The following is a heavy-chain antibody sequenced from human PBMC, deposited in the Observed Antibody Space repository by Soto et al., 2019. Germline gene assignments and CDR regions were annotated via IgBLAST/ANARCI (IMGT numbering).Heavy chain of an antibody. V-gene: IGHV1-69*01. D-gene: IGHD4-17*01. CDR1: GGTFSSYA. Sequence: QVQLVQSGAEVKTPGSSVKVSCKASGGTFSSYAISWVRQAPGQGLEWMGWIIPIFGTANYAQKFQGRVTITADESTSTAYMERRSLRSEDTAVYYCARFGDGDYWNWFDPWGQGTLVTVSS. J-gene: IGHJ5*02. CDR3: ARFGDGDYWNWFDP. CDR2: IIPIFGTA.